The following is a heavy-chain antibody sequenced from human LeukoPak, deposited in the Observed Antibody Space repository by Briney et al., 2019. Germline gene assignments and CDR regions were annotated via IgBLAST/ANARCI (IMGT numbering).Heavy chain of an antibody. CDR1: GYSINSGYY. CDR3: ASFYCSGGSCYQYFSYYYMDV. Sequence: SVTLSLTCTGYGYSINSGYYWGWTREPPREGLEWIRAYYCNGSTYYNPSLKSRVTISVDTSKNQSSLKLNSMTAADAAVYYCASFYCSGGSCYQYFSYYYMDVWGKGTTVTISS. J-gene: IGHJ6*03. V-gene: IGHV4-38-2*02. CDR2: YYCNGST. D-gene: IGHD2-15*01.